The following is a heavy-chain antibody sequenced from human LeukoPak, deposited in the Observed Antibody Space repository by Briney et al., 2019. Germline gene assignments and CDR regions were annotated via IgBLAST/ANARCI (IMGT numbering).Heavy chain of an antibody. Sequence: GGSLRLSCAASGFTFTYYAMNWDRQAPGKGLEWVSAISGSDGSTYYADSVKGRFTISRDNSKNTLYLQMNSLRAEDTAVYYCAKAGDYSYFDYWGQGTLVTVSS. CDR2: ISGSDGST. CDR1: GFTFTYYA. V-gene: IGHV3-23*01. J-gene: IGHJ4*02. D-gene: IGHD4-11*01. CDR3: AKAGDYSYFDY.